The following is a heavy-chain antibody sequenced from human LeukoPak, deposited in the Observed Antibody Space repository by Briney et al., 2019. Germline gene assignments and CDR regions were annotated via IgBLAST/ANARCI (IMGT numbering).Heavy chain of an antibody. D-gene: IGHD6-25*01. Sequence: GGSLRLSCAASGFTFSDYYMSWIRQAPGKVPGCVSYISSGGDIIYYADSVKGRFTISRDNGKKSLVLQMKSLRDEDTAVYYCAKDSRYSSACLDYWGQGTLVTVSS. CDR3: AKDSRYSSACLDY. CDR1: GFTFSDYY. V-gene: IGHV3-11*04. J-gene: IGHJ4*02. CDR2: ISSGGDII.